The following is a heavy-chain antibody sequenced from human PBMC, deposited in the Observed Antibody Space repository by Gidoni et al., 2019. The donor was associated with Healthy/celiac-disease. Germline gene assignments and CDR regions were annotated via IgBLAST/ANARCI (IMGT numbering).Heavy chain of an antibody. V-gene: IGHV4-59*01. CDR2: IYYSGST. D-gene: IGHD5-12*01. CDR3: ARDRGYSGFDYFDY. J-gene: IGHJ4*02. CDR1: GGSISSYY. Sequence: QVQLQESGPGLVKPSETLSLTCTVSGGSISSYYWSWIRQPPGKGLEWIGYIYYSGSTNYNPSLKSRVTISVDTSKNQFSLKLSSVTAADTAVYYCARDRGYSGFDYFDYWGQGTLVTVSS.